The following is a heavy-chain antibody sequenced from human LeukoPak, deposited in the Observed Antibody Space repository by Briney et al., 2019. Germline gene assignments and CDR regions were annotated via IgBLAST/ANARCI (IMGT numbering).Heavy chain of an antibody. CDR1: GFTFSSFW. CDR3: ARDLDYGGYSNFEY. J-gene: IGHJ4*02. Sequence: GGSLRLSCAASGFTFSSFWMHWVRQAPGKGLAWVSRIKSDGSSTSYADSVKGRFTISRDNAKNTLYLQMNSLRAEDTAVYYCARDLDYGGYSNFEYWGQGTLVTVSS. CDR2: IKSDGSST. D-gene: IGHD4-23*01. V-gene: IGHV3-74*01.